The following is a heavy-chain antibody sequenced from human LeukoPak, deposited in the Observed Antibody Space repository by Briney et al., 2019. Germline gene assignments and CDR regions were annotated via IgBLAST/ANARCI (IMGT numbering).Heavy chain of an antibody. V-gene: IGHV4-61*08. J-gene: IGHJ4*02. D-gene: IGHD6-13*01. CDR3: ARAVVGSIAAAWYVE. CDR1: GGSISSGGYS. Sequence: PSETLSLTCTVSGGSISSGGYSWSWIRQPPGKGLEWIGYIYYSGSTNYNPSLKSRVTISVDTSKNQFSLKLSSVTAADTAVYYCARAVVGSIAAAWYVEWGQGTLVTVSS. CDR2: IYYSGST.